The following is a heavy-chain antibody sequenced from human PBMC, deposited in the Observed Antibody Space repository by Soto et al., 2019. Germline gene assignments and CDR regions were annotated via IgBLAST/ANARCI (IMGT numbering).Heavy chain of an antibody. CDR1: GGSFSIYA. D-gene: IGHD3-22*01. Sequence: ASVKLSCKASGGSFSIYAISWVRQAPGQGLEWMGGIIPIFGTANYAQKFQGRVTITADESTSTAYMELSSLRSEDTAVYYCARDSIRGSGYYYYYYGMDVWGQGTTVTVS. V-gene: IGHV1-69*13. CDR2: IIPIFGTA. J-gene: IGHJ6*02. CDR3: ARDSIRGSGYYYYYYGMDV.